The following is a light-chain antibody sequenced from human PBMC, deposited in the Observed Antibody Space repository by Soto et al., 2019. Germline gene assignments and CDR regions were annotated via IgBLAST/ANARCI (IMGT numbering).Light chain of an antibody. CDR1: QYISNW. J-gene: IGKJ1*01. CDR3: QHYNSYSRA. V-gene: IGKV1-5*01. CDR2: DAS. Sequence: DIQMTQSPSALSASVCDRVTITCRASQYISNWVAWYQQKPGQAPKLLIYDASTLESGVPGRFSGSGVGTHFTLTISGLQPEDFATYHCQHYNSYSRAFGQGTKVDIK.